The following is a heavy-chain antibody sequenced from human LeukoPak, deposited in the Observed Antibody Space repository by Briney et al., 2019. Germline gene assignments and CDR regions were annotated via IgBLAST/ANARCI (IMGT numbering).Heavy chain of an antibody. CDR1: GFTFSSYA. J-gene: IGHJ5*02. CDR2: ISSSGVNT. D-gene: IGHD5-12*01. CDR3: ARGRSGYISAYES. Sequence: QSGGSLRLSCAASGFTFSSYAMSWVRQAPGKGLEWVSGISSSGVNTDYADSVKGRFTTLKDSSEKTLYLQMNGLRADDTAVYFCARGRSGYISAYESWGQGILVIVSS. V-gene: IGHV3-23*01.